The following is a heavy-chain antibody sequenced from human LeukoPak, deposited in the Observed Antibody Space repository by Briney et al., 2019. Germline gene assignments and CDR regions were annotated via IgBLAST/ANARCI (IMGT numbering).Heavy chain of an antibody. CDR2: IRYDGSNK. J-gene: IGHJ5*02. CDR1: GFTFSSYG. V-gene: IGHV3-30*02. Sequence: GGSLRLSCAASGFTFSSYGMHWVRQAPGKGLEWVAFIRYDGSNKYYADSVKGRFTISRDNSKNTLYLQMNSLRAEDTAVYYCAKPLNWNEHNWFDPWGQGTLVTVSS. CDR3: AKPLNWNEHNWFDP. D-gene: IGHD1-20*01.